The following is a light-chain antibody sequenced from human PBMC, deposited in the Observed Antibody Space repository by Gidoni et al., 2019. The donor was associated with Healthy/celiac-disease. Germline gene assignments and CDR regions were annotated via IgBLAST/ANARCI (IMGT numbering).Light chain of an antibody. CDR3: QQYGSSPR. Sequence: IALTQSPGTLSLSPGERATLSCRASQSVSSSYLAWYQQKPGQAPRLLIYGASSRATGIPDRFSGSGSGTDFTLTISRLEPEDFAVYYCQQYGSSPRFGGGTKVEIK. CDR1: QSVSSSY. J-gene: IGKJ4*02. CDR2: GAS. V-gene: IGKV3-20*01.